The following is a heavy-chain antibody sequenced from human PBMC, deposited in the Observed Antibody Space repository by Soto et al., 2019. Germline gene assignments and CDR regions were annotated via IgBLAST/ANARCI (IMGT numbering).Heavy chain of an antibody. V-gene: IGHV4-31*03. CDR3: ARDLGMSSWAYNWFDP. Sequence: QVQLQESGPGLVKPSQTLSLTCTVSGGSISSGGYYWSWIRQHPGKGLEWIGYIYYSGSTNYNPSLKSRVTISVDTSKNQFSLKLSSVTAADTAVYYCARDLGMSSWAYNWFDPWGQGTLVTVSS. CDR1: GGSISSGGYY. CDR2: IYYSGST. D-gene: IGHD6-13*01. J-gene: IGHJ5*02.